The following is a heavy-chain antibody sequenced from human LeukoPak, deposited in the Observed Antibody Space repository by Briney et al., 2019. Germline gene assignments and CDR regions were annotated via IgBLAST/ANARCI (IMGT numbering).Heavy chain of an antibody. V-gene: IGHV3-74*01. D-gene: IGHD6-19*01. J-gene: IGHJ4*02. CDR1: GFIFTDYW. CDR2: ISGDGRGT. CDR3: ARGQWLVPGVFYYFDY. Sequence: GGSLRLSCAASGFIFTDYWMHWVRQGPGKELVWLARISGDGRGTTYADSVKGRFTISRDNAKSTAFLQMKGLRAEDTAVYYCARGQWLVPGVFYYFDYWGQGSLVTVSS.